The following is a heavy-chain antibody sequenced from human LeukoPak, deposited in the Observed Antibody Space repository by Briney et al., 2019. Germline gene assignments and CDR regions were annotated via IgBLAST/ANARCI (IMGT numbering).Heavy chain of an antibody. J-gene: IGHJ4*02. CDR2: IHPASANT. V-gene: IGHV1-2*02. Sequence: ASVKVSCKASGYTFTEHFIHWVRQAPGQGLQYMGWIHPASANTVYAQMFHGRVTLTRDTPATTTYMELSGLRSDDTAVYYCARDLRPANLWGQGALVTVSS. D-gene: IGHD1-7*01. CDR3: ARDLRPANL. CDR1: GYTFTEHF.